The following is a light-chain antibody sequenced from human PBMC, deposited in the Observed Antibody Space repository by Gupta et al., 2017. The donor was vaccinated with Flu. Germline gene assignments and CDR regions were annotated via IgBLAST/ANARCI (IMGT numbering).Light chain of an antibody. CDR2: GAS. CDR3: QQDGSSPFLT. Sequence: EIVLTQAPGTLSLSPVERATLSCRASQSVSSSYLAWYQQKPGQAPRLLISGASSRASGLPDRFSASARGTDFTLTISRREPVDFAVYYCQQDGSSPFLTFGRGTKVQIK. CDR1: QSVSSSY. V-gene: IGKV3-20*01. J-gene: IGKJ4*01.